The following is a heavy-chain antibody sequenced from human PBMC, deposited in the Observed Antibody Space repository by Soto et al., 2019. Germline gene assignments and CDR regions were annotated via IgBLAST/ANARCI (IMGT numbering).Heavy chain of an antibody. CDR1: GYTFTSYA. Sequence: ASVKVSCKASGYTFTSYAMHWVRQAPGQRLEWMGWINAGNGNTKYSQKFQGRVTITRDTSASTAYMELSSLRSEDTAVYYCARDFMGEYYFDYWGQGTLVTVSS. J-gene: IGHJ4*02. CDR3: ARDFMGEYYFDY. V-gene: IGHV1-3*01. D-gene: IGHD1-26*01. CDR2: INAGNGNT.